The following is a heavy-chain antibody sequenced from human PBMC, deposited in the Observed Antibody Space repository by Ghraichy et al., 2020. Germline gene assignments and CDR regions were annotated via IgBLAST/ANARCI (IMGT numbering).Heavy chain of an antibody. CDR2: VYYSGNT. CDR3: ASGVNMLRGASRPSDYCLDV. Sequence: SETLSLTCSVSSRLISSDSFYWGWVRQTPGKGLEWIGTVYYSGNTYYNPSVKSRVTISVDTSKNQFSLTLSSLTGADTSVYYCASGVNMLRGASRPSDYCLDVRRQGTTVTVSS. CDR1: SRLISSDSFY. V-gene: IGHV4-39*01. D-gene: IGHD3-3*01. J-gene: IGHJ6*01.